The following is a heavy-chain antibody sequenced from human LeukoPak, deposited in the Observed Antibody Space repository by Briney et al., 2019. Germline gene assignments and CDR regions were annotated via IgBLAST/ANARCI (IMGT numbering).Heavy chain of an antibody. Sequence: SETLSLTCTVSGGSISSGDYYCSWIRQPPGKGLEWIGYIYYSGSTYYNPSLKSRVTISVDTSKNQFSLKLSSVTAADTAVYYCARDSGGRFDYWGQGTLVTVSS. CDR2: IYYSGST. CDR3: ARDSGGRFDY. CDR1: GGSISSGDYY. J-gene: IGHJ4*02. D-gene: IGHD3-10*01. V-gene: IGHV4-30-4*01.